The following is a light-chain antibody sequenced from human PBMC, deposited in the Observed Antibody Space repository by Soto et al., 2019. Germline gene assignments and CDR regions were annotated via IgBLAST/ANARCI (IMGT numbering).Light chain of an antibody. J-gene: IGKJ3*01. Sequence: EIVLTQSPATLSLSPGERATLSCRASQSVGSNLGWYQQKPGQAPRLLIYDASSRATGIPARFSGSGSGTDFTLTISSLVPEDFAVYYCQQRSNWPPEFTFGPGTKVDIK. CDR2: DAS. CDR1: QSVGSN. V-gene: IGKV3-11*01. CDR3: QQRSNWPPEFT.